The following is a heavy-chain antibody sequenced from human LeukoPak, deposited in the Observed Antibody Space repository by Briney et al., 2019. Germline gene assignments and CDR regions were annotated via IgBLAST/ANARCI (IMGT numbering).Heavy chain of an antibody. D-gene: IGHD2-2*01. CDR2: ISGSGGST. V-gene: IGHV3-23*01. Sequence: GGSLRLSCAASGFTFSSYAMGWVRQAPGKGLEWVSAISGSGGSTYYADSVKGRFTISRDNSKNTLYLQMNSLRAEDTAVYYCAKVPRIVVVPAAPGWFDPWGQGTLVTVSS. CDR1: GFTFSSYA. CDR3: AKVPRIVVVPAAPGWFDP. J-gene: IGHJ5*02.